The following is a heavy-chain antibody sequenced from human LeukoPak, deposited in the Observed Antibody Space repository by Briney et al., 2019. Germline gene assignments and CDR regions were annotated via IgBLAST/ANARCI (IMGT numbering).Heavy chain of an antibody. CDR2: IKQDGSKK. V-gene: IGHV3-7*04. D-gene: IGHD5-24*01. CDR1: GFPFSSYW. Sequence: GGSLRLSCVASGFPFSSYWMAWVRQAPGKELEWVANIKQDGSKKSYVDSVKGRFTISRDNAKNSLYLQMNSLRAEDTAIYYCTRVGYIDEGIDYWGQGTLVTVSS. J-gene: IGHJ4*02. CDR3: TRVGYIDEGIDY.